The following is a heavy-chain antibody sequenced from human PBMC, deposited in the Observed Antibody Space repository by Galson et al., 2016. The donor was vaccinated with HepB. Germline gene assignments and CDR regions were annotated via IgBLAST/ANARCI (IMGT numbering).Heavy chain of an antibody. CDR1: GFTFKSHW. CDR3: ASLYYTNNFDL. D-gene: IGHD3-3*01. Sequence: SLRLSCAASGFTFKSHWMPWVRQAPGKGLVWVARITNDGTTTTYADSVKGRFTISRDNAKNMVFLQLNRQRVEDKSLDYCASLYYTNNFDLWGQGTMVTVSS. J-gene: IGHJ3*01. V-gene: IGHV3-74*03. CDR2: ITNDGTTT.